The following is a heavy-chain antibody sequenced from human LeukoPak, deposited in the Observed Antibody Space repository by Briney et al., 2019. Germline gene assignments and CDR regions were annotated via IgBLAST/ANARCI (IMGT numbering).Heavy chain of an antibody. CDR3: ARGQAGWSRGFDY. V-gene: IGHV4-61*05. CDR2: IFFSGST. CDR1: GGSISSSSYY. D-gene: IGHD2-15*01. Sequence: SETLSLTCTVSGGSISSSSYYWGWIRQPPGKGLEWIGYIFFSGSTNYNPSLKSRVTISVDTSKNQFSLKLTSVTAADTAVYYCARGQAGWSRGFDYWGQGTLVTVSS. J-gene: IGHJ4*02.